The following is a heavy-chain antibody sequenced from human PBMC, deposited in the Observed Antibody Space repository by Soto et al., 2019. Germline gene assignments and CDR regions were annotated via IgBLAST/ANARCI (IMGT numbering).Heavy chain of an antibody. CDR3: ARGRRGDC. CDR1: GFAFSSYW. Sequence: GGSLRLSCAASGFAFSSYWMHWVRQAPGKGLVYVSRINTDGSHTDYADSVKGRFTISRDNAKNTLYLQMNSLRAEDTAIYYCARGRRGDCWGQGTLVTVSS. J-gene: IGHJ4*02. CDR2: INTDGSHT. V-gene: IGHV3-74*01.